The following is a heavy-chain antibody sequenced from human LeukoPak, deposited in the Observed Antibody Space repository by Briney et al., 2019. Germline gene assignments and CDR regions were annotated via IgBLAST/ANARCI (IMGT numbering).Heavy chain of an antibody. CDR2: IYYSGST. CDR3: ARGSGYDSFY. CDR1: GGSISSGGYY. Sequence: SETLSLTCTVSGGSISSGGYYWSWLRQHPGKGLEWIGYIYYSGSTYYNPSLKSRVTISVDTSKNQFSLKLSSVTAADTAVYYCARGSGYDSFYWGQGTLVTVSS. D-gene: IGHD3-22*01. J-gene: IGHJ4*02. V-gene: IGHV4-31*03.